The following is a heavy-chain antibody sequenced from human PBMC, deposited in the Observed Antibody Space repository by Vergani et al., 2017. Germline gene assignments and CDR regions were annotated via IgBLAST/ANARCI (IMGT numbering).Heavy chain of an antibody. CDR2: ISSSSSTL. CDR3: ARGPSNYEIMTGYYVDY. J-gene: IGHJ4*02. D-gene: IGHD3-9*01. V-gene: IGHV3-48*01. Sequence: EVQLVESGGGLVQPGGSLRVFCAASGFTFSSYSMLWVRQAPGKGLEWVSYISSSSSTLYYAAPVKGRFTISRDNAKNSMYLQMNSLRAEDTSVYYCARGPSNYEIMTGYYVDYWGQGTLVTVSS. CDR1: GFTFSSYS.